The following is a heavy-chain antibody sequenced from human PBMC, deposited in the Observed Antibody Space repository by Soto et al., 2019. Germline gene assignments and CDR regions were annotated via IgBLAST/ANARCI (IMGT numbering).Heavy chain of an antibody. Sequence: LSLTCTVSGGSISSSSYYWGWIRQPPGKGLEWIGSIYYSGSTYYNPSLKSRVTISVDTSKNPFSLKLSSVTAADTAVYYCARARVGASRFDYWGQRSLDTVSS. CDR3: ARARVGASRFDY. J-gene: IGHJ4*02. V-gene: IGHV4-39*01. CDR1: GGSISSSSYY. D-gene: IGHD1-26*01. CDR2: IYYSGST.